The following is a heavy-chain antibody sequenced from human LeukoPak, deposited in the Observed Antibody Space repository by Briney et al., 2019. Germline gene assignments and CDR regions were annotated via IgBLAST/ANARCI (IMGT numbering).Heavy chain of an antibody. V-gene: IGHV4-38-2*02. D-gene: IGHD3-16*01. J-gene: IGHJ4*02. CDR3: ARDSDQGGIDY. CDR1: GYAISSGYY. Sequence: SETLSLTCTVSGYAISSGYYWGWIRQPPGKGLEWIGTIYHSGTIYYNSSLKSRVTISVDRSKNQLSLKLSSLTAADTAVYFCARDSDQGGIDYWGQGTLVTVSS. CDR2: IYHSGTI.